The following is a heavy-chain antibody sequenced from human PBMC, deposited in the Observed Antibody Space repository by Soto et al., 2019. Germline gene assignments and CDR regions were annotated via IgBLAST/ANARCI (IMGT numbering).Heavy chain of an antibody. CDR3: ASEVCDVLTGWGPVDC. J-gene: IGHJ4*02. CDR1: GSTFSSYG. CDR2: IWYDGTNK. D-gene: IGHD3-9*01. Sequence: VQLVESGGGVVQPGRSLRLTCAGSGSTFSSYGIHWVRQAPGKGLEWVAIIWYDGTNKYYVDSVRGRFTVSRDNSKNXVCLQMNSVIAEDTAVYHCASEVCDVLTGWGPVDCWGQGALVTVSS. V-gene: IGHV3-33*01.